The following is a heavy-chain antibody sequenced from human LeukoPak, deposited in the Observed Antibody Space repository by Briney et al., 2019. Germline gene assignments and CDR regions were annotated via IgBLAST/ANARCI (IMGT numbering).Heavy chain of an antibody. CDR2: INPKSGDT. D-gene: IGHD3-10*01. J-gene: IGHJ4*02. V-gene: IGHV1-2*02. CDR3: ARDYYGSGSFSGH. CDR1: GYTFTDYC. Sequence: ASVKVSCKTSGYTFTDYCMHWVRQAPGQGLEWMGWINPKSGDTNFAQKFQGRVTMTRDTSITTAYTELSRLTSDDTAVYYCARDYYGSGSFSGHWGQGTLVTVSS.